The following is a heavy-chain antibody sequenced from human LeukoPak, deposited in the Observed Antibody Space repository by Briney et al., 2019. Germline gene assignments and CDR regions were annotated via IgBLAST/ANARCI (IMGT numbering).Heavy chain of an antibody. Sequence: GGSLRLSCAASGFTFSRFAVSWVRQAPGKGLDWVSGISDSGADTYYADSVKGRFTISRDNSKNTLYLQMDSLRAEDTAVYFCAPETYYYDYCGQGTLVTVSS. J-gene: IGHJ4*02. CDR1: GFTFSRFA. CDR2: ISDSGADT. V-gene: IGHV3-23*01. CDR3: APETYYYDY.